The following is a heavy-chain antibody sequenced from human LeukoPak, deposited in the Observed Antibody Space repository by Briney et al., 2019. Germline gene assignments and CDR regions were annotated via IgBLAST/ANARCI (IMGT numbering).Heavy chain of an antibody. J-gene: IGHJ6*03. Sequence: ASVKVSCKVSGYTIIELSMQWVRQAPGKGLEWMGGFDSEDGKTIYPQRFQGRVTMIEDTSTDTAYMELSSLRSEDTAVYYCATPSPVLVAIGPTDHYMDVWGKGTTVTVSS. D-gene: IGHD2-2*01. V-gene: IGHV1-24*01. CDR2: FDSEDGKT. CDR1: GYTIIELS. CDR3: ATPSPVLVAIGPTDHYMDV.